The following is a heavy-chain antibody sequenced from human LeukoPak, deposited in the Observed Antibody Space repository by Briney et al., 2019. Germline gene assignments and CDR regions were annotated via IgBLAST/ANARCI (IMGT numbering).Heavy chain of an antibody. CDR2: INTNTGNP. CDR3: AREAGGIAVAGTGLYYYYGMDV. J-gene: IGHJ6*02. Sequence: ASVKVSCKASGYTFTSYAMNWVRQAPGQGLEWMGWINTNTGNPTYAQGFTGRFVFSLDTSVSTAYLQISSLKAEDTAVYYCAREAGGIAVAGTGLYYYYGMDVWGQGTTVTVSS. V-gene: IGHV7-4-1*02. D-gene: IGHD6-19*01. CDR1: GYTFTSYA.